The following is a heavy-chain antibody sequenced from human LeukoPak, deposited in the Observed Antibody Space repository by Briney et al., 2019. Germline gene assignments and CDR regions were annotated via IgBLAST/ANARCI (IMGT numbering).Heavy chain of an antibody. D-gene: IGHD4-17*01. V-gene: IGHV5-51*01. CDR2: IYPGDSDT. CDR1: GYRFTSYW. J-gene: IGHJ6*03. Sequence: GESLKISFKGSGYRFTSYWIGWVRQMPGKGLEWMGIIYPGDSDTRYSPSFQGQVTISADKSISTAYLQWSSLKPSDTAMYYCARVNPTYGYYYMDVWGKGTTVTVSS. CDR3: ARVNPTYGYYYMDV.